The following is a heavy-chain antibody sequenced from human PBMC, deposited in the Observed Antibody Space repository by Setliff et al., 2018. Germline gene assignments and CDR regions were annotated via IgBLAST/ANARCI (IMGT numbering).Heavy chain of an antibody. CDR3: ARDRTAYNYGMDV. CDR2: IYNSGST. Sequence: SETLSLTCTVSGGSISSYYWSWIRQPPGKGLEWIGYIYNSGSTNYNPSLKSRVTISVDTSRNQISLTLSSVTAADTAVYYCARDRTAYNYGMDVWGQRTTVTVSS. J-gene: IGHJ6*02. CDR1: GGSISSYY. V-gene: IGHV4-59*01. D-gene: IGHD5-18*01.